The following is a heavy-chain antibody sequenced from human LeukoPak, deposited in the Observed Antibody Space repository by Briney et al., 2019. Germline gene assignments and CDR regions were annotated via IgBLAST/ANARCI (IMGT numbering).Heavy chain of an antibody. CDR1: GFTFSNYL. V-gene: IGHV3-21*01. Sequence: GGSLRLSCVASGFTFSNYLMNWVRQAPGKGLEWVSCISSSSTYIYYADSVKGRFTISRDNAKNSLYLQMNTLRAEDTAVYYCARDDFQASWGQGTPVTVSS. CDR3: ARDDFQAS. D-gene: IGHD3/OR15-3a*01. CDR2: ISSSSTYI. J-gene: IGHJ4*02.